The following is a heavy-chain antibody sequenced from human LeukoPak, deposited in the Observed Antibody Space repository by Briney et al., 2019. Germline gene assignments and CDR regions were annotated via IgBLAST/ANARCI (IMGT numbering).Heavy chain of an antibody. CDR3: ARHGIGDVLWFGSGDAFDI. D-gene: IGHD3-10*01. J-gene: IGHJ3*02. CDR2: IAYTGST. Sequence: SEALSLTCTVSGGSVSGGSISSYYWSWIRQPPGKGLEWIGFIAYTGSTNYNPSLKSRVTISVDKSKNQFSLKLSSVTAADTAVYYCARHGIGDVLWFGSGDAFDIWGQGTMVTVSS. V-gene: IGHV4-59*08. CDR1: GGSVSGGSISSYY.